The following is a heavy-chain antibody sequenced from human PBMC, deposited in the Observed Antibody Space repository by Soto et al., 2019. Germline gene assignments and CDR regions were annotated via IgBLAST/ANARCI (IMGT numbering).Heavy chain of an antibody. J-gene: IGHJ4*02. CDR2: IIPIFGAA. D-gene: IGHD7-27*01. V-gene: IGHV1-69*01. CDR1: GGTFSTYS. Sequence: QVQVVQSGAEVKQPGSSVKVSCKVSGGTFSTYSISWVRQAPGQGLEWVGGIIPIFGAAKHAQKFQGRVTITADDSTSTVYMELGGLRSEDTAVYFCARDGDRVTARHWGQGTLVTVSS. CDR3: ARDGDRVTARH.